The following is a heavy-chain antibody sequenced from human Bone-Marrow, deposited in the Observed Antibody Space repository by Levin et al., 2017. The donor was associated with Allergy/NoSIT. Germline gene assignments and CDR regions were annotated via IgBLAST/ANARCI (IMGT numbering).Heavy chain of an antibody. J-gene: IGHJ4*02. Sequence: SCAASGFAFNNYALSWVRQTPGKGLEWVATISGSGGTAFYPDSMRGHFTISRDNSNNTLFLQSDSLRVEDTAVYYCAKGWLQFDFFDFWGQGALVTVSS. CDR2: ISGSGGTA. V-gene: IGHV3-23*01. CDR1: GFAFNNYA. CDR3: AKGWLQFDFFDF. D-gene: IGHD5-24*01.